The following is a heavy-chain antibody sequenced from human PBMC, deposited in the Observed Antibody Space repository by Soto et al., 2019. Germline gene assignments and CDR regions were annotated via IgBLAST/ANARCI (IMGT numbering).Heavy chain of an antibody. V-gene: IGHV3-15*01. Sequence: EVQLVESGGGLVKPGGSLRLSCAASGFTFSDAWMTWVRQAPGMGLEWVGRIKRRADGGTTAYAAPVEGRFTISRDDSKDTLYLQMNSLITEDTGVYYCTTGGWAWGQGILVTVSS. CDR2: IKRRADGGTT. J-gene: IGHJ5*02. CDR3: TTGGWA. D-gene: IGHD1-26*01. CDR1: GFTFSDAW.